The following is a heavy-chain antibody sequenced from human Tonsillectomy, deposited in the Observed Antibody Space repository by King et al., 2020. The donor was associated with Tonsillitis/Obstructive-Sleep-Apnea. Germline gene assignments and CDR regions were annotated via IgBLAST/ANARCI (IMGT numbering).Heavy chain of an antibody. CDR3: SRATGPMTPVTTTPWGNWFDP. J-gene: IGHJ5*02. CDR1: GGSISSGGYY. D-gene: IGHD4-17*01. V-gene: IGHV4-31*01. Sequence: VQLQESGPGLVKPSQTLSLTCTVSGGSISSGGYYWSWIRQHPGKGLEWIGYIYYSGSTYYNPSLKSLVTISVDTSKNQFSLKLSPVTAADTAVYYCSRATGPMTPVTTTPWGNWFDPWGQGTLVTVSS. CDR2: IYYSGST.